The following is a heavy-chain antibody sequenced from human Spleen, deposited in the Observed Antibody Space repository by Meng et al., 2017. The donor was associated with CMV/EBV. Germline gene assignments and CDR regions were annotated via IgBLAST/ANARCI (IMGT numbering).Heavy chain of an antibody. J-gene: IGHJ4*02. CDR2: IHHSGNT. CDR3: ARGIYGSGYYFDY. CDR1: GYSVSSGYY. Sequence: SETLSLTCTVSGYSVSSGYYWGWIRQPPGKGLEWIGSIHHSGNTYYKTSLKRRVTLSIDTSKNQLSLKLSSVTAADTPIYQCARGIYGSGYYFDYWGQGTLVTVSS. V-gene: IGHV4-38-2*02. D-gene: IGHD3-10*01.